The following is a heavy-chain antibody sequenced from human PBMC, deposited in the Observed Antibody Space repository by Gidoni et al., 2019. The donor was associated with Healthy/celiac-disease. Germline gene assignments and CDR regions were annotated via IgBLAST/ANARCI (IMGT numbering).Heavy chain of an antibody. Sequence: QLQLQASRAGLVTPSQTLSLSSAVSGGTISSGCYYWSWIRQHPGKGLEWIGYIYYSGTTYYNPSLKSRVTISVDTSKNKFSLKLSSVTAADTAVYYCARDRRDIVVATRWFDPWGQGTLVTVSS. CDR2: IYYSGTT. V-gene: IGHV4-31*11. J-gene: IGHJ5*02. CDR1: GGTISSGCYY. CDR3: ARDRRDIVVATRWFDP. D-gene: IGHD2-2*01.